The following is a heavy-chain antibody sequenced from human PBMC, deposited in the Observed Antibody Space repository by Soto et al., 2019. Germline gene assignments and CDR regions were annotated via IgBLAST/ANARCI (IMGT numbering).Heavy chain of an antibody. CDR1: GFDFNKYA. D-gene: IGHD2-2*02. Sequence: GGSLRLSCAAFGFDFNKYAMTWVRQAPGKGLQWVSSITSNGDSTYYADSVKGRYTTSRDNSKNTLYLQMNSLRADDTAVFYCAKDSPSYTTSPFYFDSWGQGTLVTVSS. J-gene: IGHJ4*02. CDR3: AKDSPSYTTSPFYFDS. CDR2: ITSNGDST. V-gene: IGHV3-23*01.